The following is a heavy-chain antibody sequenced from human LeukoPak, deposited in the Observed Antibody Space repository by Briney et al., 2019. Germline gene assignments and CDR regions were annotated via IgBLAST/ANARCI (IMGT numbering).Heavy chain of an antibody. J-gene: IGHJ4*02. CDR2: IRYDGGNK. D-gene: IGHD3-22*01. Sequence: GGSLRLSCAASGFTFSSYGMHWVRQAPGKGLEWVAFIRYDGGNKYYADSVKGRFTISRDNSKNTLYLQMNSLRAEDTAVYYCAKDVKRYYDSSGYYHFDYWGQGTLVTVSS. CDR3: AKDVKRYYDSSGYYHFDY. V-gene: IGHV3-30*02. CDR1: GFTFSSYG.